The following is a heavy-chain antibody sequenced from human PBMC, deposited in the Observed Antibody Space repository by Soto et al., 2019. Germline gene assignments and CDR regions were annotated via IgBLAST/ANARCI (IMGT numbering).Heavy chain of an antibody. CDR3: ARGPSGDKVDY. CDR1: GGSISNVNDC. J-gene: IGHJ4*02. V-gene: IGHV4-30-4*01. Sequence: QVQLQESGPGLVKPSETLSLTCTVSGGSISNVNDCWSWIRQSPDKGLEWIEHIYDGGSTYNNPSLKSRVTISVDTSKNQFSLKLSSVTVADTAVYYCARGPSGDKVDYWGQGTLVSVSS. D-gene: IGHD7-27*01. CDR2: IYDGGST.